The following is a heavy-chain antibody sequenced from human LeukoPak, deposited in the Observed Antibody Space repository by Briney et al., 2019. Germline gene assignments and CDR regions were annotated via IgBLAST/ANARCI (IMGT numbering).Heavy chain of an antibody. CDR2: IYYSGST. D-gene: IGHD4-17*01. CDR3: ASYDYGDYVYYY. CDR1: GGSISSYY. J-gene: IGHJ4*02. V-gene: IGHV4-59*01. Sequence: SETLSLTCTVSGGSISSYYWSWIRQPPGKGLEWIGYIYYSGSTNYNPPLKSRVTISVDTSKNQFSLKLSSVTAADTAVYYCASYDYGDYVYYYWGQGTLVTVSS.